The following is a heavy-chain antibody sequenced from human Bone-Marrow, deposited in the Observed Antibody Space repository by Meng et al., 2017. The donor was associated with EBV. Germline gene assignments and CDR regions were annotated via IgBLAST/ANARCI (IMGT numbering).Heavy chain of an antibody. CDR3: AKDCFGDKDS. CDR1: GITLSSYW. J-gene: IGHJ4*02. V-gene: IGHV3-74*01. Sequence: VKVVGSVGGLFRPGGLLMLSCAASGITLSSYWVHWVRQVPGKGLVWVSRINEDGSVINYADSVKGRFFISRDNAKNIVYLQMNNLRTEDTAVYYCAKDCFGDKDSWGQGTLVTVSS. CDR2: INEDGSVI. D-gene: IGHD2-21*01.